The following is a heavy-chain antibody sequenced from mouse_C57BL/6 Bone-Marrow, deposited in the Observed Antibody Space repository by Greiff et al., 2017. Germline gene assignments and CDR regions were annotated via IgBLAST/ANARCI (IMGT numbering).Heavy chain of an antibody. V-gene: IGHV14-4*01. D-gene: IGHD2-4*01. CDR3: TTLNDYDWYFDV. CDR2: IDPENGDT. CDR1: GYTFTSYW. Sequence: EVQLKQPGAELVKPGASVKMSCKASGYTFTSYWITWVKQRPGQGLEWIGWIDPENGDTEYASKFQGKATITADTSSNTAYLQLSSLTSEDTAVYYCTTLNDYDWYFDVWGTGTTVTVSS. J-gene: IGHJ1*03.